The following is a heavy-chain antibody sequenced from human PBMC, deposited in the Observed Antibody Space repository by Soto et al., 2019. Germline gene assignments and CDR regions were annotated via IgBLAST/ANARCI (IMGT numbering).Heavy chain of an antibody. CDR1: GYGFTTYG. D-gene: IGHD1-1*01. CDR2: ISAHNGNT. J-gene: IGHJ4*02. Sequence: QVHLVQSGAEVKKPGASVKVSCKGSGYGFTTYGITWVRQAPGQGLEWMAWISAHNGNTNYAQKLQGRVTVTRDTSTSTAYMELRSLISDDTAVYYGARGRYGDYWGQGALVTVSS. V-gene: IGHV1-18*01. CDR3: ARGRYGDY.